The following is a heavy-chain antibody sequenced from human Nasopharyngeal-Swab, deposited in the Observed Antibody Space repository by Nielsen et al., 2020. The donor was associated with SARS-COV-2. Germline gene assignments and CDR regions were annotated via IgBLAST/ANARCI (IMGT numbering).Heavy chain of an antibody. Sequence: GESLKISCAASGFTFSDYYMSWIRQAPGKGLEWVSYISSSGNTIYYADSVKGRFTISRDNAKNSLYLQMNSLRAEDTAIYYCANPLRGLVPSYWGQGTLVTVSS. CDR3: ANPLRGLVPSY. J-gene: IGHJ4*02. V-gene: IGHV3-11*01. CDR1: GFTFSDYY. CDR2: ISSSGNTI. D-gene: IGHD3/OR15-3a*01.